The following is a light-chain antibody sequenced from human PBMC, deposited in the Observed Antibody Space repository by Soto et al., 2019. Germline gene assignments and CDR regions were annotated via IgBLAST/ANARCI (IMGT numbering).Light chain of an antibody. CDR1: QSVSSSY. Sequence: EIVLTQYQGTLSLSPGERATLSCRASQSVSSSYLAWYQQKPGQAPRLLIYGASSRATGIPDRFSGSGSGTDFTLTISRLEPEDFAVYYCQQYGSSPTWTFGQGTKVDIK. J-gene: IGKJ1*01. V-gene: IGKV3-20*01. CDR2: GAS. CDR3: QQYGSSPTWT.